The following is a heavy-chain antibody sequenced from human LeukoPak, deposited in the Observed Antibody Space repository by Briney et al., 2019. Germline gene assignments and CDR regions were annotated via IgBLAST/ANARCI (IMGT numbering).Heavy chain of an antibody. CDR1: GGSFSGYY. CDR2: INHSGST. J-gene: IGHJ4*02. Sequence: PSETLSLTCAVYGGSFSGYYWSWIRQPPGKGLEWIGEINHSGSTNYNPSLKSRVTISVDTSKNQFPLKLSSVTAADTAVYYCAKKEEYYDSSGYWYWGQGTLVTVSS. CDR3: AKKEEYYDSSGYWY. D-gene: IGHD3-22*01. V-gene: IGHV4-34*01.